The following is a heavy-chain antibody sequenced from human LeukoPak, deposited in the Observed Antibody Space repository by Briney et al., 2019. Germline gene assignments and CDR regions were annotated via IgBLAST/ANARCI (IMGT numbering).Heavy chain of an antibody. D-gene: IGHD3-16*02. CDR2: INHSGST. V-gene: IGHV4-34*01. CDR1: GGSFSGYY. CDR3: ARGHYVWGSYRWYYFDY. J-gene: IGHJ4*02. Sequence: TSETLSLTCAVYGGSFSGYYWSWIRQPPGKGLEWIGEINHSGSTNYNPSLKSRVTISVDTSKNQFSLKLSSVTAADTAVYYCARGHYVWGSYRWYYFDYWGQGTLVTVSS.